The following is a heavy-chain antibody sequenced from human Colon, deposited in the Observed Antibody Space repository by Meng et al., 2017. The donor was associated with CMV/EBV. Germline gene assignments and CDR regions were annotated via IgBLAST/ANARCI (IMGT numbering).Heavy chain of an antibody. CDR1: GGSFSHYS. D-gene: IGHD1-26*01. CDR3: AGGSSQAWELLHY. Sequence: QEQLQQWGGGLLKPSETLSLTCAVYGGSFSHYSWSWIRQSPGKGPEWIGEINQSGITNYNPSLKSRVIISIDTSNNQFSLKLTSVTVADTAVYYCAGGSSQAWELLHYWGQGSLVTVSS. CDR2: INQSGIT. V-gene: IGHV4-34*01. J-gene: IGHJ4*02.